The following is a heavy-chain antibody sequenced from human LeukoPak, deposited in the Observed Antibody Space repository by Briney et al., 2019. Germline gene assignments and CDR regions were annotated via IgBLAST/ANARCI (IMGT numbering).Heavy chain of an antibody. CDR1: GGTFSSYA. V-gene: IGHV1-69*13. D-gene: IGHD6-19*01. J-gene: IGHJ4*02. CDR3: ARDLSGSGWEYYFDY. Sequence: SVKVSCKASGGTFSSYAISWVRQAPGQGLEWMGGIIPIFGTANYAQKFQGRVTITADESTSTAYMELSSLRSEDTAVYYCARDLSGSGWEYYFDYWGQGTLVTVPS. CDR2: IIPIFGTA.